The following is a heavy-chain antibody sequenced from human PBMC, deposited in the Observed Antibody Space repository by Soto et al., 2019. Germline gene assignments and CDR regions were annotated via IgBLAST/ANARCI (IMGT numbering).Heavy chain of an antibody. CDR1: GFTFSPYT. V-gene: IGHV3-30-3*01. J-gene: IGHJ4*02. Sequence: PGGSLRLSCAASGFTFSPYTMHWVRQTPGKGLERVAVISYDGSDKYYADSVRGRFTISRDNSKNTLFLQMNSLRAEDTALYYCARGGGFCGADCYKGGIDYWGQGALVTVSS. CDR3: ARGGGFCGADCYKGGIDY. CDR2: ISYDGSDK. D-gene: IGHD2-21*02.